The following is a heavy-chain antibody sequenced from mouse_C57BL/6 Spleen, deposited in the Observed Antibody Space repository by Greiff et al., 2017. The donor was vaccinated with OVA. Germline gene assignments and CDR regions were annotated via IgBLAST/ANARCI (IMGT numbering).Heavy chain of an antibody. Sequence: QVQLQQPGPELVKPGASVKLSCKASGYTFTSYWMHWVKQRPGQGLEWIGNIYPGNGGTNYNEKFKSKATLTVDKSSSTAYMQLSSLTSEDSAVYYCARDYGCSYGYFADWGTGPTVTVSA. CDR1: GYTFTSYW. CDR2: IYPGNGGT. J-gene: IGHJ1*03. CDR3: ARDYGCSYGYFAD. V-gene: IGHV1-53*01. D-gene: IGHD1-1*01.